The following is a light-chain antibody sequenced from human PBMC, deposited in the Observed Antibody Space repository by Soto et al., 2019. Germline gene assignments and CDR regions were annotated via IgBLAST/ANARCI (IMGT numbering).Light chain of an antibody. CDR3: QQYDIWPLT. Sequence: EIVMTQSPATLSVSPGERATLSCRASQSVRSNLAWYQQKPGQAPRLLIYGASTRATGFPARFSGSGSGTEVTLTISSLQSEDFEVYYCQQYDIWPLTFGGGTKVEIK. V-gene: IGKV3-15*01. CDR2: GAS. CDR1: QSVRSN. J-gene: IGKJ4*01.